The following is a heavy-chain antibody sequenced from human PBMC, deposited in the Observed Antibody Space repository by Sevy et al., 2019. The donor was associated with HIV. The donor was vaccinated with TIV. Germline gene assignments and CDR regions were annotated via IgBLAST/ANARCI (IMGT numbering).Heavy chain of an antibody. D-gene: IGHD3-10*01. CDR3: ARGPVKGYYYGSGSCDRVNNWFDP. Sequence: SETLSLTCTVSGGSISSYYWSWIRQPPGKGLEWIGYIYYSGSTNYNPSLKSRVTISVDTSKNQFSLKLSSVTAADTAVYYCARGPVKGYYYGSGSCDRVNNWFDPWGQGTLVTVSS. CDR1: GGSISSYY. J-gene: IGHJ5*02. CDR2: IYYSGST. V-gene: IGHV4-59*01.